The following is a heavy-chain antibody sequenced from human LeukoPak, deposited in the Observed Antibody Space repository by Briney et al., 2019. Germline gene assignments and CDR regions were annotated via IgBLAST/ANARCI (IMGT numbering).Heavy chain of an antibody. Sequence: SETLSLTCTVSGGSISSYYWSWIRQPPGKGLEWIGYIYYSGSTNYNPSLKSRVTISVDPSKNQFSLKLSSGTAADTAVYYCARDTGELPLDYWGQGTLVTVSS. CDR3: ARDTGELPLDY. V-gene: IGHV4-59*01. J-gene: IGHJ4*02. CDR2: IYYSGST. D-gene: IGHD1-26*01. CDR1: GGSISSYY.